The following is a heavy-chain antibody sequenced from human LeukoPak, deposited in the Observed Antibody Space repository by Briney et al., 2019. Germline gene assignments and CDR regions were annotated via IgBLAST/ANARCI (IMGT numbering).Heavy chain of an antibody. D-gene: IGHD6-13*01. V-gene: IGHV4-34*01. CDR2: INRSGST. Sequence: SSETLSLTCAVYGGSFSGYYWSWIRQPPGKGLEWIGEINRSGSTNYNPSLKSRVTISVDTSKNQFSLKLSSVTAADTAVYYCARGPRIAAAGHFDYWGQGTLVTVSS. CDR3: ARGPRIAAAGHFDY. CDR1: GGSFSGYY. J-gene: IGHJ4*02.